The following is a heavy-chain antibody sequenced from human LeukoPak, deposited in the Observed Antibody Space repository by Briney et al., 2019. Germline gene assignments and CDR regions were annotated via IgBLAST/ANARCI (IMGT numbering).Heavy chain of an antibody. CDR2: ISAYNGNT. J-gene: IGHJ4*02. Sequence: ASVKVSCKASGYTFTSYYMHWVRQAPGQGLEWMGWISAYNGNTNYAQKLQGRVTMTTDTSTSTAYMELRSLRSDDTAVYYCASLGYCSGGSCYSNWGQGTLVTVSS. CDR3: ASLGYCSGGSCYSN. CDR1: GYTFTSYY. D-gene: IGHD2-15*01. V-gene: IGHV1-18*04.